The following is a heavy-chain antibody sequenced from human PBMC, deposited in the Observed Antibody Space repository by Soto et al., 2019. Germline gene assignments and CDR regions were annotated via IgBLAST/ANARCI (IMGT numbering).Heavy chain of an antibody. CDR2: IYYSGST. CDR1: GGSISSGDYY. V-gene: IGHV4-30-4*01. D-gene: IGHD4-4*01. J-gene: IGHJ6*02. Sequence: QVQLQESGPGLVKPSQTLSLTCTVSGGSISSGDYYWSWIRQPPGKGLEWIGYIYYSGSTYYNPSLKSRVTXXVXTXXNQFSLKLSSVTAADTAVYYCASGHSKAYYYGMDVWGQGTTVTVSS. CDR3: ASGHSKAYYYGMDV.